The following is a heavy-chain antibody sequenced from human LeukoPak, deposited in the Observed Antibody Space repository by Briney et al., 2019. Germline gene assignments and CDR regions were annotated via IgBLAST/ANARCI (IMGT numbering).Heavy chain of an antibody. CDR1: GITFNNYA. V-gene: IGHV3-23*01. Sequence: GGSLRLSCVASGITFNNYAMSWVRQGPGMGLEWVSSISGAGGSTYYADSVKGRFTISRDNSKNTLYLQMNSLRAEGTAVYYCAKAGAYCGGDCYPYYYYYGVDVWGQGTTVTVSS. CDR3: AKAGAYCGGDCYPYYYYYGVDV. J-gene: IGHJ6*02. CDR2: ISGAGGST. D-gene: IGHD2-21*02.